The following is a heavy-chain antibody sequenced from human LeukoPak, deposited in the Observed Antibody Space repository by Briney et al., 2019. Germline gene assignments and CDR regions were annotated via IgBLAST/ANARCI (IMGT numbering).Heavy chain of an antibody. Sequence: GRSLRLSCAASGFTFSSYGMHWVRQAPGKGLEWVAVTSYDGSNKNYADSVKGRFTISRDNSKNTLYLQMSSLRAEDTAVYYCAKKSPGTYYAPPDYWGQGTLVTVSS. J-gene: IGHJ4*02. V-gene: IGHV3-30*18. CDR1: GFTFSSYG. D-gene: IGHD3-10*01. CDR3: AKKSPGTYYAPPDY. CDR2: TSYDGSNK.